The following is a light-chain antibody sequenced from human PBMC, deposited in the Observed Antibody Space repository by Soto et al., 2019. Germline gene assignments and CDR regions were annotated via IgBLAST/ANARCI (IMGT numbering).Light chain of an antibody. V-gene: IGLV2-14*01. J-gene: IGLJ2*01. Sequence: QSALTQPASVSGSPGQSITISCTGTSSDVGGYNYVSWYQQHPGKAPKLMIYDVNNRPSGVSNRFSGSKSGNTASLTISGLQATDEADYYCSSYTGSSTYVVFGGGTKVTVL. CDR3: SSYTGSSTYVV. CDR2: DVN. CDR1: SSDVGGYNY.